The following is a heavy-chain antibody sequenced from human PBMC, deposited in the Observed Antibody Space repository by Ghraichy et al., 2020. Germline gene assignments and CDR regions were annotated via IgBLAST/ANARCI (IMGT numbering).Heavy chain of an antibody. Sequence: SETLSLTCTVSGGSIRSGDYYWSWIRQPPGKGLEWIGYIYSSGSTYYNPSLKSRLSMSVDTSKNQFSLNLSSVTAADTAVYYCARAPRSWADGDSHYYFDYWGQGTLVTVSS. CDR2: IYSSGST. CDR1: GGSIRSGDYY. CDR3: ARAPRSWADGDSHYYFDY. V-gene: IGHV4-30-4*01. D-gene: IGHD4-17*01. J-gene: IGHJ4*02.